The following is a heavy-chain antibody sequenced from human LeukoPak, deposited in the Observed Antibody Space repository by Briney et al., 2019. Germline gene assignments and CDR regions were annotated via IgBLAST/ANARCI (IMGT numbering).Heavy chain of an antibody. D-gene: IGHD2-8*01. CDR1: GYTFTEYY. Sequence: ASVKVSCKASGYTFTEYYMHWVQQAPGKGLEWMGRVDPQDGETIYAEKFQGRVTITADESADTAYMELSSLRSEDTAVYYCATAEWDYFDCWGQGTLVTVSS. J-gene: IGHJ4*02. CDR2: VDPQDGET. V-gene: IGHV1-69-2*01. CDR3: ATAEWDYFDC.